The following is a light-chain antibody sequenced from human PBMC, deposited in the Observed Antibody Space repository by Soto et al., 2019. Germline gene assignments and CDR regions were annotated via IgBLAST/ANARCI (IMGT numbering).Light chain of an antibody. CDR3: QQRSNWPLT. V-gene: IGKV3D-20*02. Sequence: EIVMTQSPATLSVSPGGRATLSCRASQSISDTLAWYQQKPGQAPRLLIYDTSSRASGIPDRFSGSGSGTDFTLTISRLETEDFAVYYCQQRSNWPLTFGQGTRLEIK. CDR1: QSISDT. J-gene: IGKJ5*01. CDR2: DTS.